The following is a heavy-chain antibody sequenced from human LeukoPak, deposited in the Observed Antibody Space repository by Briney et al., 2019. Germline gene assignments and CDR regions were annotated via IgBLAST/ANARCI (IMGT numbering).Heavy chain of an antibody. CDR3: ARSRYSYYFDY. J-gene: IGHJ4*02. V-gene: IGHV4-59*08. Sequence: SETLSLTCTVSSGSISYFYWNWIRQPPGKGLEWIGYIHYTGSTNYNPSLKSRVTISVDTSKNQFSLKLSSVTAADTAVYYCARSRYSYYFDYWGQGTLVTVSS. D-gene: IGHD2-15*01. CDR1: SGSISYFY. CDR2: IHYTGST.